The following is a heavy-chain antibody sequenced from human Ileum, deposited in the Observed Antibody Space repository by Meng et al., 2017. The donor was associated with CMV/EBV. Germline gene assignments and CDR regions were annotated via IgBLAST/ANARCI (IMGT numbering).Heavy chain of an antibody. CDR2: INHRGTT. D-gene: IGHD1-26*01. CDR1: GGSFSSFS. CDR3: TRGRVGDWGFDF. J-gene: IGHJ4*02. V-gene: IGHV4-34*02. Sequence: VQLQPLGAGLLKPSETLSLPCGVNGGSFSSFSWTWIRQPPGKGPEWIGDINHRGTTNYSPSLKSRVTISIGTSKKQFSLRLSSLTAADTAVYYCTRGRVGDWGFDFWGQGTLVTVSS.